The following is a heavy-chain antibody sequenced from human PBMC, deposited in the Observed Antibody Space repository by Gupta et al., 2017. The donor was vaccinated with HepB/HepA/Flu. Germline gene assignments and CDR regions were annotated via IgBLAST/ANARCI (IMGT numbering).Heavy chain of an antibody. CDR2: ISYDGSNK. J-gene: IGHJ4*02. Sequence: QVQLVESGGGVVKPGRSLRRSCAASGFTFSTYGMHWVRQAPGKGLEWGALISYDGSNKYYGDSVKGRFTISRDNSKNTLYLQMNSLRVEDTAIYYCAKVEYSSSGNFYYWGQGTPVTVSS. CDR3: AKVEYSSSGNFYY. V-gene: IGHV3-30*18. CDR1: GFTFSTYG. D-gene: IGHD3-22*01.